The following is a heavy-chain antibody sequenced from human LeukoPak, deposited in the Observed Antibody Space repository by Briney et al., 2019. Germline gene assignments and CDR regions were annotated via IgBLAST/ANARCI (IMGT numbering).Heavy chain of an antibody. CDR3: AKRNTMVRGGPCFDY. D-gene: IGHD3-10*01. V-gene: IGHV3-23*01. J-gene: IGHJ4*02. CDR2: IFGNGDTT. Sequence: GGSLRLSCAASGFRFSRYAMNWVRQAPGKGLEWVSIIFGNGDTTYYADSVKGRFTVSRDNSKDTLYLQMNDLRPDDTAIYYCAKRNTMVRGGPCFDYWGQGLLVTVSS. CDR1: GFRFSRYA.